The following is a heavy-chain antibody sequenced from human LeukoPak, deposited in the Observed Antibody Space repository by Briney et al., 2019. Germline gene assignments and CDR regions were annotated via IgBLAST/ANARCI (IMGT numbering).Heavy chain of an antibody. CDR2: IYYSGST. CDR3: ARGPEDDSSGYYAGYYFDY. D-gene: IGHD3-22*01. J-gene: IGHJ4*02. CDR1: GGSISSGDYY. Sequence: KTSETLSLTCTVSGGSISSGDYYWSWIRQPPGTGLEWIVYIYYSGSTYYNPSHKSRVTISVDTSKNQFSLKLSSVTAADTAVYYCARGPEDDSSGYYAGYYFDYWGQGTLVTVSS. V-gene: IGHV4-30-4*01.